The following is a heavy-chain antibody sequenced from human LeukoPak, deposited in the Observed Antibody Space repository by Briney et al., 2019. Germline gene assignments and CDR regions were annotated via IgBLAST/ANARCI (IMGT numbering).Heavy chain of an antibody. CDR2: ISYDGSNK. Sequence: GGSLRLSCAASGFTFSSYGMHWVRQAPGKGLEWVAVISYDGSNKYYADSVKGRFTISRDNSKNTLYLQMNSLRAEDTAVYYCAKDHEDYYFDYWGQGTLVTVSS. J-gene: IGHJ4*02. V-gene: IGHV3-30*18. CDR3: AKDHEDYYFDY. CDR1: GFTFSSYG.